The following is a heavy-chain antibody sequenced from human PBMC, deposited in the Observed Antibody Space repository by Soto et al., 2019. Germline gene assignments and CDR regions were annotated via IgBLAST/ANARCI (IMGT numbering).Heavy chain of an antibody. V-gene: IGHV3-30-3*01. CDR3: ARDNGRIFGLPGTLDV. D-gene: IGHD3-3*01. Sequence: PGGSLRLSCAASGFTFSSYAMHWVRQAPGKGLEWVAVISYDGSNKYYADSVKGRFTISRDNSKNTLYLQMNSLRAEDTAVYYCARDNGRIFGLPGTLDVWGQGTTVTVSS. CDR2: ISYDGSNK. CDR1: GFTFSSYA. J-gene: IGHJ6*02.